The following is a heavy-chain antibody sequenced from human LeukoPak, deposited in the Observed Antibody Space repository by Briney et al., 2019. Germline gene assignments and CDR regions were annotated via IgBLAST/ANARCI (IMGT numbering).Heavy chain of an antibody. CDR1: GGSFSGYY. J-gene: IGHJ6*03. CDR2: INHSGNH. CDR3: AGRKGIAALWSYYYYMDV. V-gene: IGHV4-34*01. D-gene: IGHD6-13*01. Sequence: SETLSLTCTVYGGSFSGYYWSWIRQPPGKGLEWIGEINHSGNHNYNPSLKSRVTISVDTSKNQCSLKLSSGTAADTAVYYCAGRKGIAALWSYYYYMDVWNKGTTVTVSS.